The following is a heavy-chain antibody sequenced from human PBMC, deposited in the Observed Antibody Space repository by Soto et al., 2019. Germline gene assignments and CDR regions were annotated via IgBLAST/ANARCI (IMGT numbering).Heavy chain of an antibody. Sequence: ASGKVSCKASGGTFSSYAISWVRQAPGQGLEWMGGIIPIFGTANYAQKFQGRVTITADESTSTAYMELSSLRSEDTAVYYCASPAYYYDSSGYNRFDYWGQGTLVTVSS. CDR3: ASPAYYYDSSGYNRFDY. CDR2: IIPIFGTA. CDR1: GGTFSSYA. D-gene: IGHD3-22*01. V-gene: IGHV1-69*13. J-gene: IGHJ4*02.